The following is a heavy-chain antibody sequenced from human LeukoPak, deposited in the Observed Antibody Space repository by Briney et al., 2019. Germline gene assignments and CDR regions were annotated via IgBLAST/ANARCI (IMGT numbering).Heavy chain of an antibody. J-gene: IGHJ5*02. CDR1: GWSFSDDF. V-gene: IGHV4-34*01. CDR2: VFHDGIA. D-gene: IGHD1-14*01. CDR3: ARGVVSTRRPPKNRFDP. Sequence: SETLSLSCAVYGWSFSDDFWTWIRLAPEKGLEWIGEVFHDGIANYNPSLKSRAIVSVDTSKKQFSLRLSSVTAADTAVYYCARGVVSTRRPPKNRFDPWGPGTLVTVSS.